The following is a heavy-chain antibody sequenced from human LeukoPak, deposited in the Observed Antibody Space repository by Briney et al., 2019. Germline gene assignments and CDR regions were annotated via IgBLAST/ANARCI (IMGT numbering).Heavy chain of an antibody. J-gene: IGHJ4*02. V-gene: IGHV1-2*04. D-gene: IGHD6-19*01. CDR3: ARGLDSSGWPPFDY. CDR1: GYTFTGYY. CDR2: INPNSGGT. Sequence: ASVKVSCKASGYTFTGYYMHWVRQPPGQGLEWMGWINPNSGGTNYAQKFQGWVTMTRDTSISTAYMELSRLRSDDTAVYYCARGLDSSGWPPFDYWGQGTLVTVSS.